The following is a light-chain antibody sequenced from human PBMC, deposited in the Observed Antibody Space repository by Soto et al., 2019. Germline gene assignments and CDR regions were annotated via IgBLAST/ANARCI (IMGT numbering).Light chain of an antibody. V-gene: IGKV3-11*01. CDR3: LQRGAWPPS. J-gene: IGKJ4*01. CDR1: QTVSRY. Sequence: EIVLTQSPATLSLSPGERATLSCRASQTVSRYLSWYQQKPGQAPRLLIYDAFNRAPGIPARFSGSGSGTDFSLTISSLEPEDFAVYYCLQRGAWPPSFGGGTKVEI. CDR2: DAF.